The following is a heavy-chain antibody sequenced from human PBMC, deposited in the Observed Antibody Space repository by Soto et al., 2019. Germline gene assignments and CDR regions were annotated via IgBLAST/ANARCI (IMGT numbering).Heavy chain of an antibody. V-gene: IGHV3-23*01. CDR1: GFTFSGYA. D-gene: IGHD3-22*01. Sequence: EVQLLESGGGLVQPGGSLRLSCTASGFTFSGYAMSWVRQSPGKELEWVAAITGDGHRTYYADSVEGRFTISRDNSKKTLLRQMNSLRTEDTAIYHCAKRDYYDSATFSPLFESWGQGVLVTVSS. J-gene: IGHJ4*02. CDR2: ITGDGHRT. CDR3: AKRDYYDSATFSPLFES.